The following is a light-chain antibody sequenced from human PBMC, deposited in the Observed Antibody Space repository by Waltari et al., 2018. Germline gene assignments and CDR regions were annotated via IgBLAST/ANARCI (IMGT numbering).Light chain of an antibody. Sequence: DIQMTQSPSTVSASVGDRVNITCRASQSVNYWLAWYQQKPGKAPNLLIYSVSNLQSGVPSRFSASGSGTEFTLTISSLQPDDFARYYCQQYIRNPWTFGQGTTVEIK. V-gene: IGKV1-5*03. CDR3: QQYIRNPWT. J-gene: IGKJ1*01. CDR1: QSVNYW. CDR2: SVS.